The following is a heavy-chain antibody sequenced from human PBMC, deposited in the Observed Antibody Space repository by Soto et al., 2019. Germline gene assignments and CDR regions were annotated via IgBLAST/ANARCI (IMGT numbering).Heavy chain of an antibody. CDR3: ARRTYCSGGSCYEEPFFDY. Sequence: PSETLSLTCTVSGGSISSSSYYWGWIRQPPVKGLEWIGSIYYSGSTYYNPSLKSRVTISVDTSKNQFSLKLSSVTAADTAVYYCARRTYCSGGSCYEEPFFDYWGQGXLVTVYS. J-gene: IGHJ4*02. CDR2: IYYSGST. D-gene: IGHD2-15*01. CDR1: GGSISSSSYY. V-gene: IGHV4-39*01.